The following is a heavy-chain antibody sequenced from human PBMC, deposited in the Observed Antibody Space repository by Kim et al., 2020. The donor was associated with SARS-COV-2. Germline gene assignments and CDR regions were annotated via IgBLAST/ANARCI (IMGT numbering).Heavy chain of an antibody. J-gene: IGHJ4*02. CDR3: ARVWSADYGDFDY. D-gene: IGHD4-17*01. V-gene: IGHV1-18*01. Sequence: YAQKRQGRVTMTTDTSTSTAYMELRSLRSDDTAVYYCARVWSADYGDFDYWGQGTLVTVSS.